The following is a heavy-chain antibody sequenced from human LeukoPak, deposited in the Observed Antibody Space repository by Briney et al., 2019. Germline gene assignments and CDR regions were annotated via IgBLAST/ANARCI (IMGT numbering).Heavy chain of an antibody. CDR1: GFTFSSYS. D-gene: IGHD3-9*01. CDR3: ARGRGDYDILTGYYMRAFDI. V-gene: IGHV3-48*01. J-gene: IGHJ3*02. CDR2: ISSSSSTI. Sequence: PGGSLRLSCAASGFTFSSYSMNWVRQAPGKGLEWVSYISSSSSTIYYADSVKGRFTISRDNAKNSLYLQMNSLRAGDTAVYYCARGRGDYDILTGYYMRAFDIWGQGTMVTVSS.